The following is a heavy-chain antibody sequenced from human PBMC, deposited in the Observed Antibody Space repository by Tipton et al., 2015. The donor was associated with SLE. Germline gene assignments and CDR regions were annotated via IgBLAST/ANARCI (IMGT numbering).Heavy chain of an antibody. CDR1: GFTFDIHA. Sequence: SLRLSCVASGFTFDIHAMTWVRQAPGKGLEWVSAVSGSANTTYYADSVKGRFTISRDNSKNTLYLQMNSLSAEDTAIYYCAKANFDWSYLDFWGQGTLVTVSS. CDR3: AKANFDWSYLDF. J-gene: IGHJ4*02. CDR2: VSGSANTT. V-gene: IGHV3-23*01. D-gene: IGHD3-9*01.